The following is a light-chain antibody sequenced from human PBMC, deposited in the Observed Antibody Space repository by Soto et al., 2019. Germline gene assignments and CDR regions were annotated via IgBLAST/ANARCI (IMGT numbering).Light chain of an antibody. CDR2: DAS. CDR1: QSVDTS. CDR3: QHRGNWGT. V-gene: IGKV3-11*01. J-gene: IGKJ4*01. Sequence: ETVLTQSPATLSSSPGESATLSCRTSQSVDTSLAWYQQKPGQAPRLLIYDASSRATGIPVRFSGSGSGTDFTLTISSLEPEDFAVYYCQHRGNWGTFGGGTKVEIK.